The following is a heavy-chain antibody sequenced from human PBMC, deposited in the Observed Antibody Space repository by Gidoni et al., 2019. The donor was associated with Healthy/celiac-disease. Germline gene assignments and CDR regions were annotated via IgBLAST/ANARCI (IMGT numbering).Heavy chain of an antibody. CDR2: IKSKTYGGTT. D-gene: IGHD1-7*01. Sequence: EVQLVESGGGLVKPGGSLRLSCAASGFTCSYVWMTWVRQPPGKGLECVVRIKSKTYGGTTDYAAPVQGRFTISRDDSKSTLYLQMNSLRTEDTAVYYCTTETLNYGSGGYWGQGTLVTVSS. CDR1: GFTCSYVW. V-gene: IGHV3-15*01. CDR3: TTETLNYGSGGY. J-gene: IGHJ4*02.